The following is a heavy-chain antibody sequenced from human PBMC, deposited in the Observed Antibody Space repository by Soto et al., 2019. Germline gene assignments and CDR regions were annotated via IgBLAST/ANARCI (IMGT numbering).Heavy chain of an antibody. Sequence: QVQLEQSGAEVKNPGASVKVSCKASGYTFTSYYMHWVRQAPGQGLEWMGVINPGGGITSYAENLHGRVIMTRDTSTSTAYMELSSLRSEDTAIYYCARGLAVAYSPALLWGQGTLLTVYS. V-gene: IGHV1-46*01. CDR1: GYTFTSYY. CDR3: ARGLAVAYSPALL. CDR2: INPGGGIT. D-gene: IGHD6-19*01. J-gene: IGHJ4*02.